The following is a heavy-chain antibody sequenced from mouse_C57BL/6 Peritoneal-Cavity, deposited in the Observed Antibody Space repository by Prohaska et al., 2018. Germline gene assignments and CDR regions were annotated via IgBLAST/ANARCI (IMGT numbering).Heavy chain of an antibody. V-gene: IGHV4-1*01. CDR1: GIDFSRYW. D-gene: IGHD4-1*01. CDR3: ERQLGEDAMDY. J-gene: IGHJ4*01. CDR2: INTDSSTI. Sequence: EVKLLQSGGGLVQPGGSLKLSCAASGIDFSRYWMSWVRRDPGKGLEWNGEINTDSSTINYGLAIKDKFIITRDNAKNTLYLQMSKVRSEDTALYCCERQLGEDAMDYWGQGTSVTVSS.